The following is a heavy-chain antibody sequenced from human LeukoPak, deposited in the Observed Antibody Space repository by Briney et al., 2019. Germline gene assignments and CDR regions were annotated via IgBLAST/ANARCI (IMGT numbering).Heavy chain of an antibody. V-gene: IGHV3-23*01. CDR1: GFTFSNFA. J-gene: IGHJ3*02. CDR3: AKTGGYYDTSDLYRPDVFDI. D-gene: IGHD3-22*01. Sequence: PGGSLRLSCAASGFTFSNFAMSWVRQAPGKGLEWVSAISGTGGNTFYTDSVTGRFTISRDNSKNTLYVQMNSLRAEDTAVYYCAKTGGYYDTSDLYRPDVFDIWAKGQWSPSLQ. CDR2: ISGTGGNT.